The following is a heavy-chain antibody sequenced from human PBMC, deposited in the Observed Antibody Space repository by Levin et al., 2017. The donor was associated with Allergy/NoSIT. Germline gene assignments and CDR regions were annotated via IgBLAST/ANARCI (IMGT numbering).Heavy chain of an antibody. CDR3: AKGPGGYPRNSHFDS. D-gene: IGHD3-16*02. CDR2: ISGSGGST. J-gene: IGHJ4*02. CDR1: GFTFSSYA. V-gene: IGHV3-23*01. Sequence: GGSLRLSCVASGFTFSSYAMYWVRQAPGKGLDWASSISGSGGSTDYADSVKGRFTISRDNSKNTLYLQMNNLRVEDTALYYCAKGPGGYPRNSHFDSWGQGTLLTVSS.